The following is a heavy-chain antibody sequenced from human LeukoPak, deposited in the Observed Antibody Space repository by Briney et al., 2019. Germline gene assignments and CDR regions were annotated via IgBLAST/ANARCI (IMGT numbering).Heavy chain of an antibody. CDR2: ISGSGGST. CDR1: GFTFSSYA. CDR3: ARRLEVGATRGVGNY. J-gene: IGHJ4*02. D-gene: IGHD1-26*01. V-gene: IGHV3-23*01. Sequence: GGSLRLSCAASGFTFSSYAMSWVRQAPGKGLEWVSAISGSGGSTYYADSVKGRFTISRDNSKNTLYLQMNSLRAEDTAVYYCARRLEVGATRGVGNYWGQGTLVTVSS.